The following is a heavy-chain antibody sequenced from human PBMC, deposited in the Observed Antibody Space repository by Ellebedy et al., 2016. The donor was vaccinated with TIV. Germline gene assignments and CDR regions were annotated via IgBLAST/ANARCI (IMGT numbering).Heavy chain of an antibody. D-gene: IGHD3-22*01. CDR2: IYYSGST. V-gene: IGHV4-39*07. CDR3: ARGHDSSGHIDS. Sequence: GSLRLXXAVSGGSMSSSSYYWGWIRQTPGKGLEWIASIYYSGSTYYKPSLESRVTMSVDTSKNQFSLRLSSVTAADTALYFCARGHDSSGHIDSWGQGTLVTVSS. J-gene: IGHJ4*02. CDR1: GGSMSSSSYY.